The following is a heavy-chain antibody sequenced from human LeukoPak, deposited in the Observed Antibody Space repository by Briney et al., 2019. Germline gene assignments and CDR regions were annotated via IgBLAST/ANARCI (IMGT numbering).Heavy chain of an antibody. Sequence: GGSLRLSCAASGFTFSSYAMHWVRQAPGKGLEWVAVISYDGSNKYYADSVKGRFTISRDNSKNTLYLQMNSLRAEDTAVYYCARAPGCSSTSRPSSIQLWTFDYWGQGTLVTVSS. J-gene: IGHJ4*02. CDR2: ISYDGSNK. D-gene: IGHD2-2*01. CDR1: GFTFSSYA. CDR3: ARAPGCSSTSRPSSIQLWTFDY. V-gene: IGHV3-30*01.